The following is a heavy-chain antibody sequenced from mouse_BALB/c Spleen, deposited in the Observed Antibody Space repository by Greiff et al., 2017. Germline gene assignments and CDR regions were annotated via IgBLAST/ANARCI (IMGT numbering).Heavy chain of an antibody. CDR3: ARQGGTNAMDY. J-gene: IGHJ4*01. CDR1: GFTFSSYA. D-gene: IGHD4-1*01. Sequence: EVQGVESGGGLVKPGGSLKLSCAASGFTFSSYAMSWVRQTPEKRLEWVAYISNGGGSTYYPDTVKGRFTISRDNAKNTLYLQMSSLKSEDTAMYYCARQGGTNAMDYWGQGTSVTVSS. CDR2: ISNGGGST. V-gene: IGHV5-12-2*01.